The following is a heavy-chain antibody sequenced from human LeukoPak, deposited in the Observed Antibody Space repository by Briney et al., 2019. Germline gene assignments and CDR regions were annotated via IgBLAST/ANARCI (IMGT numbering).Heavy chain of an antibody. J-gene: IGHJ4*02. D-gene: IGHD3-22*01. CDR3: AKGPKYYDSSGYFNY. CDR2: ISGSGGST. CDR1: GFTFSSYA. Sequence: GGSLRLSCAASGFTFSSYAMSWVRQAPGKGLDWVSAISGSGGSTYYADSVKGRFTISRDNSKNTLYLQMNSLRAEDTAVYYCAKGPKYYDSSGYFNYWGQGTLVTVSS. V-gene: IGHV3-23*01.